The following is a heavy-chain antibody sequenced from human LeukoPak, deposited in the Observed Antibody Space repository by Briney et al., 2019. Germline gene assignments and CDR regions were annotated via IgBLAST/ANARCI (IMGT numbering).Heavy chain of an antibody. J-gene: IGHJ4*02. Sequence: PGAYLRLSCAASGFTFSSYSMCWVRQAPGKGPEWVSGIKESGDITYYADSVKGRFTISRDNSKNTLYLQMNSLRAEDTAKYYCAKYCSGATCSGYWGQGTLVTVSS. CDR2: IKESGDIT. D-gene: IGHD2-15*01. V-gene: IGHV3-23*01. CDR1: GFTFSSYS. CDR3: AKYCSGATCSGY.